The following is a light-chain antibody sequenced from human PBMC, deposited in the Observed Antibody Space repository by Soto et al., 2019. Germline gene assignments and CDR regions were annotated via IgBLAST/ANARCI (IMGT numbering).Light chain of an antibody. CDR3: LQLYNFSWT. J-gene: IGKJ1*01. V-gene: IGKV1-5*01. Sequence: DIQITQSPSTLSASVGDRVTITCRASQSISSWLAWYQQKPGKAPKLLIFAASNLQSGVPSRFSGSGSGTDFTLPISRLQPEDFETYYCLQLYNFSWTFGQGTKVDIK. CDR2: AAS. CDR1: QSISSW.